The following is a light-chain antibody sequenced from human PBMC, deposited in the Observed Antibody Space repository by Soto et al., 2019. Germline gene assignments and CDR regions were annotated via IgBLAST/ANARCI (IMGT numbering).Light chain of an antibody. CDR2: GAS. CDR1: QSVSSS. V-gene: IGKV3-15*01. J-gene: IGKJ5*01. Sequence: EIVMTQSPATLSVSPGERATLSCRASQSVSSSLAWYQQRPGQAPRLLIYGASTRATGIPARFSGSGSGTEFTLTSSSLQSEDCAVYYCQQYNNLPPINFGQVTRLEIK. CDR3: QQYNNLPPIN.